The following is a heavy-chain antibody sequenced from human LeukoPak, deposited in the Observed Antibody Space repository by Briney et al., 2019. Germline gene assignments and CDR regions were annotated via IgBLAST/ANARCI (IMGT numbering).Heavy chain of an antibody. CDR1: AFTFSSYW. Sequence: GGSLRLSCAASAFTFSSYWLHWVRQVPGKALVWVSRIHRDGSSTGYADSVKGRFTIFRDNGKNTLYLQMNSLRAEDTAVYYCAGEGRSSLDSWGQGTLVTASS. CDR3: AGEGRSSLDS. CDR2: IHRDGSST. D-gene: IGHD6-13*01. J-gene: IGHJ4*02. V-gene: IGHV3-74*01.